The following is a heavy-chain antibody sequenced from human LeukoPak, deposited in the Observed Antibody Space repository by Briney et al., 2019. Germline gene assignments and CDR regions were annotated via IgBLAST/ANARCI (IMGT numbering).Heavy chain of an antibody. CDR1: GFTFSYYW. V-gene: IGHV3-7*01. Sequence: GGSLRLSCAASGFTFSYYWMSWVRQAPGKGLEWVANINQDGSEKYYVDSVKGRFTISRDNAKNSLYLQMNSLRAEDTAVYYCARPGYCSGTSCYYFDSWGQGTLVTVSS. D-gene: IGHD2-2*01. CDR2: INQDGSEK. J-gene: IGHJ4*02. CDR3: ARPGYCSGTSCYYFDS.